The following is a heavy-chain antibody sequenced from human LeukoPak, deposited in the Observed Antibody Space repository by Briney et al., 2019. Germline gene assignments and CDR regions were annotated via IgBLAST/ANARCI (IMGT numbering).Heavy chain of an antibody. CDR1: GYSFTSNY. Sequence: ASVKVSCKVSGYSFTSNYIHWVRQAPGQGLEWMGMIYPRDGSTSYAQRFQDRVTVTRDTSTSTVHMELSGLRSEDAAVYYCARDQEGFDYWGQGTLVTVSS. V-gene: IGHV1-46*01. J-gene: IGHJ4*02. CDR2: IYPRDGST. CDR3: ARDQEGFDY.